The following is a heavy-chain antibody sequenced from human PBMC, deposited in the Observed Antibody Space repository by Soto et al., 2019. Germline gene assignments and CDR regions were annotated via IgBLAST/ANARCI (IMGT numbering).Heavy chain of an antibody. D-gene: IGHD3-3*01. CDR2: IDWDDDK. CDR3: ARIPYYDFWSGYDY. J-gene: IGHJ4*02. Sequence: SGPTLVNPTQTLTLTCTFSGFPLSTSGMCVSWIRQPPGKALEWLALIDWDDDKYYSTSLKTRLTISKDTSKNQVVLTMTNMDPVDTATYYCARIPYYDFWSGYDYWGQGTLVTVSS. CDR1: GFPLSTSGMC. V-gene: IGHV2-70*01.